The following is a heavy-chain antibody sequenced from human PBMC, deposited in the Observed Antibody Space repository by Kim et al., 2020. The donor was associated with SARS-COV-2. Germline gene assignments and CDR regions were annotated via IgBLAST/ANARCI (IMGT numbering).Heavy chain of an antibody. V-gene: IGHV3-23*01. Sequence: GGSLRLSCAASGFTFSSYAMSWVRQAPGKGLEWVSAISGSGGSTYYSDSVKGRFTISRDNSKNTLYLQMNSLRAEDTAVYHCAKLGGYNPNAYFDHWGQGTLVTVSS. D-gene: IGHD5-12*01. CDR3: AKLGGYNPNAYFDH. J-gene: IGHJ4*02. CDR2: ISGSGGST. CDR1: GFTFSSYA.